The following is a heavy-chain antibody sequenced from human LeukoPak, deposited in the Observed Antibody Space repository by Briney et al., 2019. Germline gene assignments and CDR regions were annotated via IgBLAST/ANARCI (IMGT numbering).Heavy chain of an antibody. CDR2: IHPNSGGT. J-gene: IGHJ4*02. D-gene: IGHD5-24*01. CDR3: ARVVVRDANNYKDY. CDR1: GYTFTGYY. Sequence: ASVKVSCKASGYTFTGYYMHWVRQAPGQGLEWMGWIHPNSGGTNYAQKFQGRVTMTRDTSISTAYLDLSRLRSDDTAVYYCARVVVRDANNYKDYWGQGTLVTVSS. V-gene: IGHV1-2*02.